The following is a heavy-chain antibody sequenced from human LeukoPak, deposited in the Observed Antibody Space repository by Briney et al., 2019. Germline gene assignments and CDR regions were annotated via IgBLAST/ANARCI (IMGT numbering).Heavy chain of an antibody. D-gene: IGHD3-3*01. V-gene: IGHV1-2*02. Sequence: ASVKVSCKASGYTFTGYYMHWVRQAPGQGLEWMGWINPNSGGTNYAQKFQGRVTMTRDTSISTAYMELSRLRSDDTAVYYCARVAGALRFLEWLPMWGNAFDIWGQGTMVTVSS. CDR2: INPNSGGT. J-gene: IGHJ3*02. CDR3: ARVAGALRFLEWLPMWGNAFDI. CDR1: GYTFTGYY.